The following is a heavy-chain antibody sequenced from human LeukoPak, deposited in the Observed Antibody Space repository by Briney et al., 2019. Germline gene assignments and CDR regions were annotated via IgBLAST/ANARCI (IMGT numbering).Heavy chain of an antibody. J-gene: IGHJ4*02. D-gene: IGHD3-22*01. CDR2: INHNGNVN. V-gene: IGHV3-7*01. CDR1: GFTFSSYW. CDR3: ARADSSGYYYLTY. Sequence: GGSLRLSCAASGFTFSSYWMNWARQAPGKGLEWVASINHNGNVNYYVDSVKGRFTISRDNAKNTLYLQMNSLRAEDTAVYYCARADSSGYYYLTYWGQGTLVSVSS.